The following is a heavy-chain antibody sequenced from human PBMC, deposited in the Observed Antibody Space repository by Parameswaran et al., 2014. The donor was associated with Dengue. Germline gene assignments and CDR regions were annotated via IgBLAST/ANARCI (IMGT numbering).Heavy chain of an antibody. D-gene: IGHD2-21*01. CDR3: TRRVIAFDI. CDR2: MNPNSGNT. V-gene: IGHV1-8*01. Sequence: VRQAPGQGLEWMGWMNPNSGNTGYAQKFQGRVTMTRNTSISTAYMELSSLRSEDTAVYYCTRRVIAFDIWGQGTVVTVSS. J-gene: IGHJ3*02.